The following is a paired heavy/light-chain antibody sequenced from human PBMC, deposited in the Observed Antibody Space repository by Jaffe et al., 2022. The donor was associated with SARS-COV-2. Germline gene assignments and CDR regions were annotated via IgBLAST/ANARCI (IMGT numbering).Light chain of an antibody. CDR1: QSLLHSSNNNNY. CDR2: WAS. V-gene: IGKV4-1*01. Sequence: DIVMTQSPDSLAVSLGERATINCKSSQSLLHSSNNNNYLAWYQQKSGQPPNLLIYWASTRESGVPDRFRGSGSGTDFTLTISSLQAEDVAVYYCQQYYSTPLTFGGGTKVEIK. J-gene: IGKJ4*01. CDR3: QQYYSTPLT.
Heavy chain of an antibody. CDR1: GYTFSSYV. J-gene: IGHJ5*02. Sequence: QVQLVQSGSELKRPGASVKVSCKASGYTFSSYVINWVRQAPGQGLEWMGWINTNTGNPTYAQGFTGRFVFSVDTSVTTAYLQISSLKAEDTGVYFCARDMGVVAATRNWFDPWGQGTLVTVSS. CDR3: ARDMGVVAATRNWFDP. CDR2: INTNTGNP. V-gene: IGHV7-4-1*02. D-gene: IGHD2-15*01.